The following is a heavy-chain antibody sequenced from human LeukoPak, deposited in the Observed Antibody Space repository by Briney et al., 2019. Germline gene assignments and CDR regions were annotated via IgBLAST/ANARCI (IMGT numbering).Heavy chain of an antibody. CDR3: ARSYGGGDYFDY. CDR2: INTDGSST. CDR1: GFTFSSYW. V-gene: IGHV3-74*01. D-gene: IGHD3-16*01. Sequence: GGSLRLSCAASGFTFSSYWMHWVRQAPGKGLVWVSRINTDGSSTSYADSVKGRFTISRDNAKNTLYLQMNSLRAEDTAVYYCARSYGGGDYFDYWGQGTLVTVSS. J-gene: IGHJ4*02.